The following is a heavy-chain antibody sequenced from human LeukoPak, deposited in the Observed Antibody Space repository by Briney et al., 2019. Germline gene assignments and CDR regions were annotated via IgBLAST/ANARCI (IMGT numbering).Heavy chain of an antibody. CDR3: ARAQKGAIVVVPAANAFDI. Sequence: SETLSLTCTVSGGSISSYYWSWIRQPPGKGLEWIGYIYYSGSTNYNPSLKSRVTISVDTSKNQFSLKLSSVTAADTAVYYCARAQKGAIVVVPAANAFDIWGQGTMVTVSS. D-gene: IGHD2-2*01. J-gene: IGHJ3*02. CDR2: IYYSGST. CDR1: GGSISSYY. V-gene: IGHV4-59*01.